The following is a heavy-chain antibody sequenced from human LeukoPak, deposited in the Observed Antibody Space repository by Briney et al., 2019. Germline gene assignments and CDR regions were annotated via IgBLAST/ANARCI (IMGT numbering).Heavy chain of an antibody. CDR1: GFTFNTYS. CDR3: ARELDVFDI. CDR2: ISTSSSYI. Sequence: GGSLRLSCAASGFTFNTYSMNWVRQGPGKGLEWVSSISTSSSYIYYADSVKGRFTISRDNAKNSVYLQMNSLRAEDTAVYYCARELDVFDIWGQGTMVTVSS. V-gene: IGHV3-21*01. J-gene: IGHJ3*02.